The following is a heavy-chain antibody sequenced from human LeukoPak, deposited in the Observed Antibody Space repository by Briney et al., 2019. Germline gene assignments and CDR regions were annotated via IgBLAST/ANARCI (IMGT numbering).Heavy chain of an antibody. Sequence: ASVKDSCKASGYTFTSYAMNWVRQAPGQGLEWMGWINTNTGNPTYAQGFTGRFVFSLDTSVSTAYLQISSLKAEDTAVYYCARLAYCGGDCPPDYWGQGTLVTVSS. CDR1: GYTFTSYA. V-gene: IGHV7-4-1*02. CDR2: INTNTGNP. J-gene: IGHJ4*02. CDR3: ARLAYCGGDCPPDY. D-gene: IGHD2-21*02.